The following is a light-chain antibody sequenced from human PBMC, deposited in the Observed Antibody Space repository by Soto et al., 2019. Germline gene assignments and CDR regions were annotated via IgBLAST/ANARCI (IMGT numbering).Light chain of an antibody. CDR1: ARHLHRSGYNQ. V-gene: IGKV2-28*01. CDR3: MQGLQSTIT. Sequence: DIVMTQSPLSLSVTSGGPASIVCRPRARHLHRSGYNQLAWYLQKPGQSPQLLIYLGSNRASGVPDRFSGSGSGTDFTLNIGRVEPEDVGIYYCMQGLQSTITFGQGTRLEIK. J-gene: IGKJ5*01. CDR2: LGS.